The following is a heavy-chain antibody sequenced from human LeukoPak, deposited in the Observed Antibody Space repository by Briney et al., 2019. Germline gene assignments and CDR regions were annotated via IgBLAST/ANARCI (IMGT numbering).Heavy chain of an antibody. CDR3: ARRKPTTVTNWGRPLYYYYMDV. Sequence: SETLSLTCTVSGGSISSRSYYWGWIRQPPGKGLEWIGSIYYSGSTYYNPSLKSRVTISVDTSKNQFSLKLSSVTAADTAVYYCARRKPTTVTNWGRPLYYYYMDVWGKGTTVTVSS. CDR1: GGSISSRSYY. CDR2: IYYSGST. V-gene: IGHV4-39*01. D-gene: IGHD4-17*01. J-gene: IGHJ6*03.